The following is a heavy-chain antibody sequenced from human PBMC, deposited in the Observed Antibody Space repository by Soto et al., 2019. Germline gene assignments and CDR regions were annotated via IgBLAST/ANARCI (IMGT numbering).Heavy chain of an antibody. V-gene: IGHV1-18*01. CDR3: ALQTLPSGYSKGRAKNWFDP. D-gene: IGHD5-18*01. CDR2: ISAYNGNT. J-gene: IGHJ5*02. CDR1: GYTFTSYG. Sequence: GASVKVSCKASGYTFTSYGISWVRQAPGQGLEWMGWISAYNGNTNYAQKLQGRVTMTTDTSTSTAYMELRSLRSDDTAVYYCALQTLPSGYSKGRAKNWFDPWGQGTLVTVSS.